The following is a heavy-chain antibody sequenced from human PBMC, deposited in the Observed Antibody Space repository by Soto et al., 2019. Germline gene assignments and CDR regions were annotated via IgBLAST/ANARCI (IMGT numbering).Heavy chain of an antibody. V-gene: IGHV3-48*02. CDR2: ISGSSQTI. CDR3: ARTLSWRRGPFDS. CDR1: GFIFNTYS. Sequence: EVQLVESGGGLIQPGGSLRLSCAASGFIFNTYSMNWVRQAPGKGLEWVSYISGSSQTIFYADSVRGRFTISRDNANNSTYLQMVSLRDEDTAVYYCARTLSWRRGPFDSRGQGTLVTVSS. J-gene: IGHJ4*02. D-gene: IGHD2-15*01.